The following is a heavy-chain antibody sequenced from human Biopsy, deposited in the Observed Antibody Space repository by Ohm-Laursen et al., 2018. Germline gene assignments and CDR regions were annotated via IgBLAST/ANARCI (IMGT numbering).Heavy chain of an antibody. Sequence: SLRLSCTASGFTFTSYAMHWVRQAPGKGLEWVAVISYGGSGEYYADSLQGRFIISRDNPKNTVDLQMNSLRAEDTAVYFCARDGKRWDYSTYFSWHFDLWGRGTLVTVPS. J-gene: IGHJ2*01. CDR2: ISYGGSGE. CDR1: GFTFTSYA. CDR3: ARDGKRWDYSTYFSWHFDL. V-gene: IGHV3-30*03. D-gene: IGHD4-11*01.